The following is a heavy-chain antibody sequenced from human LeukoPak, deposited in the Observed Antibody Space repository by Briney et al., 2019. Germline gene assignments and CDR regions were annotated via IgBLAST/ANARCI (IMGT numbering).Heavy chain of an antibody. Sequence: PGRSLRLSCAASGFTFSSYGMHWVRQAPGKGLEWVAVISYDGSNKYYADSVKGRFTISRDNSKNTLYLQMNSLRAEDTAVYYRARDQYPSRYYHHYCCVGVWPRATTV. CDR2: ISYDGSNK. CDR1: GFTFSSYG. D-gene: IGHD4-11*01. CDR3: ARDQYPSRYYHHYCCVGV. J-gene: IGHJ6*02. V-gene: IGHV3-30*03.